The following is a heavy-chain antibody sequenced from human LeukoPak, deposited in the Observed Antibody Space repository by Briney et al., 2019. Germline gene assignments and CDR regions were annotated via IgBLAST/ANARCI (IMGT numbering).Heavy chain of an antibody. CDR2: IYYSGST. CDR3: ARARWGDSRGYFPDAFDI. Sequence: SETLSLTCTVSGGSISSSSYYWGWIRQPPGKGLEWIGSIYYSGSTYYNPSLKSRVTISVGTSKNQFSLKLSSVTAADTAVYYCARARWGDSRGYFPDAFDIWGQGTMVTVSS. D-gene: IGHD3-22*01. J-gene: IGHJ3*02. V-gene: IGHV4-39*07. CDR1: GGSISSSSYY.